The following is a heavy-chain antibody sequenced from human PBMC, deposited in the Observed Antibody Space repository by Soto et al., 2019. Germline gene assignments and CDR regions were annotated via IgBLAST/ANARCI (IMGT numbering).Heavy chain of an antibody. CDR3: TRVYRSSSRCYTSPTGY. J-gene: IGHJ4*02. CDR2: IRSKAYGGTT. Sequence: QPGGSLRLSCTASGFTFGDYAMSWVRQAPGKGLEWVGFIRSKAYGGTTEYAASVKGRFTISRDDSKSIAYLQMNSLKTEDTAVYYCTRVYRSSSRCYTSPTGYWGQGTLVTVSS. D-gene: IGHD2-2*02. V-gene: IGHV3-49*04. CDR1: GFTFGDYA.